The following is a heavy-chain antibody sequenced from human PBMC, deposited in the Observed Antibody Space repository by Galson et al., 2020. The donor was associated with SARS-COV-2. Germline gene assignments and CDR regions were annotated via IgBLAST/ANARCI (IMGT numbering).Heavy chain of an antibody. Sequence: GGSLRLSCAASGFTFSSYTMNLVRQVPGEGLEWVSSFTTYSTYRNYADSVQGRFTISRDNAKNSLYRQMNSLRAGDTAVYFCARTGTPHYYYSYYMDVWGKGTTVTVSS. D-gene: IGHD6-13*01. V-gene: IGHV3-21*01. CDR1: GFTFSSYT. CDR2: FTTYSTYR. J-gene: IGHJ6*03. CDR3: ARTGTPHYYYSYYMDV.